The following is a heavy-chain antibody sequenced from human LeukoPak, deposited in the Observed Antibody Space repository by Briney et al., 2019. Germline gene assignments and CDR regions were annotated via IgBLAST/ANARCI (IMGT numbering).Heavy chain of an antibody. Sequence: GGSLRLSCATSGFIFSGSSMHWVRQAPGKGLEWVCFIRFDATNKYYADSVKGRFTISRDNSKNTLYLQLNNVRTEDTATYFCAKEQYPGYFDFWGQGTLVTVSA. J-gene: IGHJ4*02. CDR1: GFIFSGSS. V-gene: IGHV3-30*02. D-gene: IGHD1-14*01. CDR3: AKEQYPGYFDF. CDR2: IRFDATNK.